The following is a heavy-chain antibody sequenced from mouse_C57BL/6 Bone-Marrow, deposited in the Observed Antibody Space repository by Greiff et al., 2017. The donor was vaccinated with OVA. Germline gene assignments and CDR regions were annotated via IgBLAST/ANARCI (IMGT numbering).Heavy chain of an antibody. CDR3: VRRGVRYYGSSYAWFAY. D-gene: IGHD1-1*01. J-gene: IGHJ3*01. V-gene: IGHV10-1*01. CDR1: GFSFNTYA. Sequence: EVMLVESGGGLVQPKGSLKLSCAASGFSFNTYAMNWVRQAPGKGLEWVARIRSKSNNYATYYADSVKDRFTISRDDSESMLYLQMNNLKTEDTAMYYCVRRGVRYYGSSYAWFAYWGQGTLVTVSA. CDR2: IRSKSNNYAT.